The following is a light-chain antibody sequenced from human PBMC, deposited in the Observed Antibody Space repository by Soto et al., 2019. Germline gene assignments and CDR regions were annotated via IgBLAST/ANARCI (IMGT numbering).Light chain of an antibody. Sequence: EIVFTQSPAALSVSPGERATLSCRASQTVSRNLAWYQQRPGQAPRLLIYDISNRAAGVPARFSGSGSETEFTLTIRSLQSEDFAVYLCQQYNNWPSFGQGTRLEIK. J-gene: IGKJ5*01. CDR2: DIS. CDR1: QTVSRN. V-gene: IGKV3-15*01. CDR3: QQYNNWPS.